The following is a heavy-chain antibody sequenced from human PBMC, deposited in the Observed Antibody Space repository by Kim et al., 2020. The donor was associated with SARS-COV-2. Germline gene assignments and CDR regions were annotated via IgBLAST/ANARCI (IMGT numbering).Heavy chain of an antibody. J-gene: IGHJ6*02. CDR1: GGSFSGYY. CDR2: INHSGST. D-gene: IGHD5-18*01. V-gene: IGHV4-34*01. Sequence: SETLSLTCAVYGGSFSGYYWSWIRQPPGKGLEWIGEINHSGSTNYNPSLKSRVTISVDTSKNQFSLKLSSVTAADTAVYYCARSGWGIQLWSKHITKGYYGMDVWGQGTTVTVSS. CDR3: ARSGWGIQLWSKHITKGYYGMDV.